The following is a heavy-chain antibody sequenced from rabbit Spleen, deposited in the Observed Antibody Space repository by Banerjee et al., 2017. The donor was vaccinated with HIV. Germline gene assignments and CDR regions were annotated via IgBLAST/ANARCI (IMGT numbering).Heavy chain of an antibody. CDR3: ARDTSSSFSSYGMDL. CDR1: GFSFSSSYY. Sequence: QEQLVESGGGLVKPGASLTLTCTASGFSFSSSYYMCWVRQAPGKGLKWIACINTWSGRPVYASWAKGRFTMSKTSSTTVTLQMTSLTAADTATYFCARDTSSSFSSYGMDLWAQGPWSPS. V-gene: IGHV1S45*01. J-gene: IGHJ6*01. CDR2: INTWSGRP. D-gene: IGHD1-1*01.